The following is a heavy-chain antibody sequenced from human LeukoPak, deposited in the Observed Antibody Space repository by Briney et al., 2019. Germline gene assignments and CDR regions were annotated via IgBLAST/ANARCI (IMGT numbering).Heavy chain of an antibody. V-gene: IGHV3-21*01. CDR1: TFTLSSYT. J-gene: IGHJ4*02. D-gene: IGHD3-3*01. Sequence: GGSLRLSCAASTFTLSSYTINWVSQAPGKGLQWVSSISSSRSYIYYADSVKGRFTISRDNAKKSVYLQMNSLRAEDTAVYYCAREPEGGGFLDSWGQGTLVTVSS. CDR2: ISSSRSYI. CDR3: AREPEGGGFLDS.